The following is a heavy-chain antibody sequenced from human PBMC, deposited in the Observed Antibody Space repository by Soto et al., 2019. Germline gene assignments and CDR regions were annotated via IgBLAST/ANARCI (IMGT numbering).Heavy chain of an antibody. CDR1: GGSIGIYY. CDR2: IYYSGST. Sequence: SDTLSLTCTVSGGSIGIYYWSWIRQPPGKGLEWIGYIYYSGSTNYNPSLKSRVTISVDTSKNQFSLKLSSVTAADTAVYYCARRYGGNFDYWGQGTLVTVSS. V-gene: IGHV4-59*01. J-gene: IGHJ4*02. CDR3: ARRYGGNFDY. D-gene: IGHD1-26*01.